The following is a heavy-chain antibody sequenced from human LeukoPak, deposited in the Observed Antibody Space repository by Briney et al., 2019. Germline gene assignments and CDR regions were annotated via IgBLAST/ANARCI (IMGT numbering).Heavy chain of an antibody. CDR1: GYTFTGYY. V-gene: IGHV1-46*01. J-gene: IGHJ3*02. D-gene: IGHD1-7*01. CDR3: ASRPLNWNYGTRLPHTANDAFDI. CDR2: INPSGGST. Sequence: ASVKVSCKASGYTFTGYYMHWVRQAPGQGLEWMGIINPSGGSTSYAQKFQGRVTMTRDTSTSTVYMELSSLRSEDTAVYYCASRPLNWNYGTRLPHTANDAFDIWGQGTMVTVSS.